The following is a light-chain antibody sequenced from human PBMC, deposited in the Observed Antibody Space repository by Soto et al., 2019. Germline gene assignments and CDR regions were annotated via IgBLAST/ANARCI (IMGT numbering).Light chain of an antibody. CDR2: GAS. J-gene: IGKJ1*01. V-gene: IGKV1-6*02. CDR1: QGIRDD. CDR3: QQSFSSPPWT. Sequence: IQMTQSPSSLSAYVGDRVTITCRASQGIRDDLGWYQKKPXRAPRLXXYGASSLQSGVPSRFSGSGYGTELTLTISSLQTEDFANYYCQQSFSSPPWTFGQGTKVDIK.